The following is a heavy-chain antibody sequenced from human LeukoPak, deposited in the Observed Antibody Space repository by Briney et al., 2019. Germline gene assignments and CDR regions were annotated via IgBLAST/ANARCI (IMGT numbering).Heavy chain of an antibody. J-gene: IGHJ4*02. Sequence: SETLSLTCFVSGYPINIDYSWGWIRQSPRKGLEWIGVISPKGITYYNPSLRGRVSISPDTSKNQFSLKLSSVTAADTAVYYCARALTMVRGASWFDYWGQGTLVTVSS. CDR2: ISPKGIT. CDR3: ARALTMVRGASWFDY. CDR1: GYPINIDYS. V-gene: IGHV4-38-2*02. D-gene: IGHD3-10*01.